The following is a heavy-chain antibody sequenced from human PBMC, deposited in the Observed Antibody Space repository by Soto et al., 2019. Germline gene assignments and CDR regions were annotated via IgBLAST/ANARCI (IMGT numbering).Heavy chain of an antibody. CDR3: ARDGGKQYYFDY. D-gene: IGHD4-4*01. CDR2: IIPILGIA. J-gene: IGHJ4*02. V-gene: IGHV1-69*04. Sequence: ASVKVSCKASGGTFSSYTISWVRQAPGQGLEWMGRIIPILGIANYAQKFQGRVTITADKSTSTAYMELSSLRSEDMAVYYCARDGGKQYYFDYWGQGTLVTVSS. CDR1: GGTFSSYT.